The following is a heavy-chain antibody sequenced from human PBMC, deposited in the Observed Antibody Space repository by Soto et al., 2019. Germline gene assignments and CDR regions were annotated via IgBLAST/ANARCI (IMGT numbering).Heavy chain of an antibody. CDR1: GFTFGDYY. V-gene: IGHV3-11*01. J-gene: IGHJ4*02. CDR3: ARAPKGGVFDF. D-gene: IGHD3-16*01. Sequence: GGSLRLSCAASGFTFGDYYMSWIRQAPGKGLEWVSYISSSGSNTYYAESMKGRFRISRDSANNTLYLQMNSLRAEDTAVYYCARAPKGGVFDFWGQGALVTVSS. CDR2: ISSSGSNT.